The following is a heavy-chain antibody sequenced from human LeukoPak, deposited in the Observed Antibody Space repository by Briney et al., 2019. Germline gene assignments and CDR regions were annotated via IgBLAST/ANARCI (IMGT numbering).Heavy chain of an antibody. J-gene: IGHJ6*02. CDR1: GFTFSSYG. Sequence: GRSLRLSCAASGFTFSSYGMHWVRQAPGKGLGWVAVVSYDGSNKYYADSVKGRFTISRDNSKNTLYLQMNSLRPEDTAVYYCAKDGYSSGWSVYYYYYGMDVWGQGTTVTVSS. CDR2: VSYDGSNK. V-gene: IGHV3-30*18. CDR3: AKDGYSSGWSVYYYYYGMDV. D-gene: IGHD6-19*01.